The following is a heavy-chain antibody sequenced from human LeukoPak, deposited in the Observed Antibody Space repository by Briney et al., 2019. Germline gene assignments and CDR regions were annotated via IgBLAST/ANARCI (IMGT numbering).Heavy chain of an antibody. Sequence: GGSLRLSCAASGFTFSSYAMSWVRQAPGKGLEWVSAISGSGGSTHYADSVKGRFTISRDNSKNTLYLQMNSLRAEDTAVYYCAKAYSSSWYLAGDYFDYWGQGTLVTVSS. CDR3: AKAYSSSWYLAGDYFDY. CDR1: GFTFSSYA. V-gene: IGHV3-23*01. J-gene: IGHJ4*02. D-gene: IGHD6-13*01. CDR2: ISGSGGST.